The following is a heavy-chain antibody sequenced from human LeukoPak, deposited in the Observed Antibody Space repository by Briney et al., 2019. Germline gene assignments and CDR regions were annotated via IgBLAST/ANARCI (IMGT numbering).Heavy chain of an antibody. CDR3: AKIRDSSGLDY. Sequence: GASLRLSCAASGFTFSSYAMSWVRQAPGKGLEWVSSISGSGGTTYYADSVKGRFTISRDNSKNTLHLQMNSLRAEDTAVYYCAKIRDSSGLDYWGQGTLVTVSS. D-gene: IGHD3-22*01. CDR2: ISGSGGTT. CDR1: GFTFSSYA. J-gene: IGHJ4*02. V-gene: IGHV3-23*01.